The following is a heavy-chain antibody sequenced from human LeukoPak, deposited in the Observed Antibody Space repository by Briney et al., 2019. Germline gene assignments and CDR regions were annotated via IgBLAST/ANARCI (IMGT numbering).Heavy chain of an antibody. CDR1: GGSISSGSYY. V-gene: IGHV4-61*02. D-gene: IGHD5-24*01. Sequence: SETLSLTCTVSGGSISSGSYYWSWIRQPAGKGLEWIGRIYTSGSTNYNPSLKSRVTISVDTSKNQFSLKLSSVTAADTAVYYCARGRDGYNYGTDYWGQGTLDTVSS. CDR2: IYTSGST. CDR3: ARGRDGYNYGTDY. J-gene: IGHJ4*02.